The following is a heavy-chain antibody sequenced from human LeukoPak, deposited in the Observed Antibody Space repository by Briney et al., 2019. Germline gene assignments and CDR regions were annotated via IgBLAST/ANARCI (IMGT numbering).Heavy chain of an antibody. Sequence: GASVKVSCKASGGTFSSYAISWVRQAPGQGLERMGGIIPIFGTANYAQKFQGRVTITADESTSTAYMELSSLRSEDTAVYYCARAHRGGSIAVPVYYYYYYMDVWGKGTTVTISS. V-gene: IGHV1-69*13. CDR3: ARAHRGGSIAVPVYYYYYYMDV. CDR1: GGTFSSYA. D-gene: IGHD6-19*01. CDR2: IIPIFGTA. J-gene: IGHJ6*03.